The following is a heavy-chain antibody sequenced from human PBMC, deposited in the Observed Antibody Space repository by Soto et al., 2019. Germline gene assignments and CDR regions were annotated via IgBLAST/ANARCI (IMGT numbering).Heavy chain of an antibody. J-gene: IGHJ6*03. CDR3: ARLGIVVVAATRGYYYYMDV. CDR2: INHSGST. D-gene: IGHD2-15*01. Sequence: PSETLSLTCAVYGGSFSGYYWSWIRQPPGKGLEWIGEINHSGSTNYNPSLKSRVTISVDTSKNQFSLKLSSVTAADTTVYYFARLGIVVVAATRGYYYYMDVWGKGTTVTVSS. CDR1: GGSFSGYY. V-gene: IGHV4-34*01.